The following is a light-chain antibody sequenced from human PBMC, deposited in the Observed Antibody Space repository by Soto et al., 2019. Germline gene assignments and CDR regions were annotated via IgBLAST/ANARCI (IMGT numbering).Light chain of an antibody. V-gene: IGKV1-27*01. Sequence: DLQMTQSPSSLSAFVGDRVTIACRASQGIDPYLAWFQQKPGKVPKLLIYAISILQSVIPSRFSGSRSGTDFTLTINSLQTEDVGNYYCQKYNSATLTFGGGTKVEIK. J-gene: IGKJ4*01. CDR3: QKYNSATLT. CDR2: AIS. CDR1: QGIDPY.